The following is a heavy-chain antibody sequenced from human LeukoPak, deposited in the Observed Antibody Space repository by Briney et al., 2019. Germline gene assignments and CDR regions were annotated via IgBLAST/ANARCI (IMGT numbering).Heavy chain of an antibody. Sequence: GGSLRLSCAASGFTFSSYAMSWVRQAPGKGLEWVSAISGSGGSTYYTDSVKGRFTISRDNSKNTLYLQMNSLRAEDTAVYYCAKISTMVRGVIIKAPMDVWGQGTTVTVSS. D-gene: IGHD3-10*01. V-gene: IGHV3-23*01. J-gene: IGHJ6*02. CDR3: AKISTMVRGVIIKAPMDV. CDR2: ISGSGGST. CDR1: GFTFSSYA.